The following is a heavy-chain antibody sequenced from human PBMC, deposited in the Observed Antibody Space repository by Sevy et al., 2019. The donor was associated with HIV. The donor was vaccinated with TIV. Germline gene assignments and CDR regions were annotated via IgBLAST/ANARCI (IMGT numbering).Heavy chain of an antibody. D-gene: IGHD4-4*01. CDR2: IIPILGIA. Sequence: ASVKVSCKASGGTFSSYAISWVRQAPGQGLEWMGGIIPILGIANYAQKFQGRVTITADKSTSTAYMVLSSLRSEDTAVYYCARDSLGPPVTRNYYYYYMDVWGKGTTVTVSS. CDR1: GGTFSSYA. J-gene: IGHJ6*03. CDR3: ARDSLGPPVTRNYYYYYMDV. V-gene: IGHV1-69*10.